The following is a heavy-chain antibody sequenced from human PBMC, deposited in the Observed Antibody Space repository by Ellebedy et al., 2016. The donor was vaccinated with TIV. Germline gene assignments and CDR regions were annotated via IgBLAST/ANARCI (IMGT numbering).Heavy chain of an antibody. CDR1: GGSISYYY. D-gene: IGHD2-2*01. CDR3: AREGVCSSTSCRIPPFDY. V-gene: IGHV4-4*07. J-gene: IGHJ4*02. Sequence: MPSETLSLTCTVSGGSISYYYWSWIRQPAGKGLEWIGRIYTSGSTNYNPSLKSRVTMSVDTSKNQFSLKLSSVTAADTAVYYCAREGVCSSTSCRIPPFDYWGQGTLVTVSS. CDR2: IYTSGST.